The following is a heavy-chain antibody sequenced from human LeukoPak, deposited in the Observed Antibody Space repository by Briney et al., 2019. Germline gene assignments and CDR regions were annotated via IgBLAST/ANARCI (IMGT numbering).Heavy chain of an antibody. Sequence: PGGPLRLSCAPSVFTLYDYTMHWVRHAPGKGLECVSVGRGDGDGTYYADSVEGRFTISRDNSKNSLYLQMDSLRTEDTALYYCAKDFSHSWWYGMDVWGQGITVTVSS. J-gene: IGHJ6*02. CDR3: AKDFSHSWWYGMDV. D-gene: IGHD2-15*01. CDR1: VFTLYDYT. CDR2: GRGDGDGT. V-gene: IGHV3-43*01.